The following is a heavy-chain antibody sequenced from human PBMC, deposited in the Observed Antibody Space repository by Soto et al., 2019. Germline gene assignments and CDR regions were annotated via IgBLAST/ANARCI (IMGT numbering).Heavy chain of an antibody. CDR2: IIPIFGTA. CDR3: ARGDFGDGHTFLHAFDI. Sequence: SSVKVSCKASGGTFSSYAISWVRQAPGQGLEWMGGIIPIFGTANYAQKFQGRVTITADKSTSTAYMELSSLRSEDAAVYYCARGDFGDGHTFLHAFDIWGQGTTVTVSS. CDR1: GGTFSSYA. V-gene: IGHV1-69*06. D-gene: IGHD3-10*01. J-gene: IGHJ3*02.